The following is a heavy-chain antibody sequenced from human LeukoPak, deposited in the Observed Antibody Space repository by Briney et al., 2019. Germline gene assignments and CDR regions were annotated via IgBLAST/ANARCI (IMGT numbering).Heavy chain of an antibody. J-gene: IGHJ6*03. Sequence: SETLSLTCTVSGGSISSYYWSWIRQPPGKGLEWIGYIYYSGSTNYKPSLKRRVTISVDTSKNQFSLKLSSVTAADTAVYYCARETSQKGAHYMDVWGKGTTVTVSS. D-gene: IGHD3-16*01. CDR1: GGSISSYY. V-gene: IGHV4-59*01. CDR3: ARETSQKGAHYMDV. CDR2: IYYSGST.